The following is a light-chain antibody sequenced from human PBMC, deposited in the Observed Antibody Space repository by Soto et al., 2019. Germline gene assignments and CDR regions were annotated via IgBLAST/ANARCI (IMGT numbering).Light chain of an antibody. Sequence: DIQMTQSPSTLSGSVGDRVTITCRASQTISSWLAWYQQKPGKAPKLLIYKASTLKSGVPSRFSGSGSGTEFTLTISSLQPEDFATYYCQQSYSTPPGTFGQGTKLEIK. CDR2: KAS. J-gene: IGKJ2*02. V-gene: IGKV1-5*03. CDR1: QTISSW. CDR3: QQSYSTPPGT.